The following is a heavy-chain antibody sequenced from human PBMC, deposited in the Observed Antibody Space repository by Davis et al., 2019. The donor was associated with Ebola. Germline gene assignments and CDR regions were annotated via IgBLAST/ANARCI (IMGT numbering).Heavy chain of an antibody. D-gene: IGHD6-19*01. CDR2: IYYSGST. J-gene: IGHJ5*02. CDR3: ARRGKQWTVGP. Sequence: MPSETLSLTCAVYGGSFSGYYWSWIRQPPGKGLEWIGYIYYSGSTYYNPSLKSRVTISVDTSKNQFSLKLSSVTAADTAVYYCARRGKQWTVGPWGQGTLVTVSS. V-gene: IGHV4-34*01. CDR1: GGSFSGYY.